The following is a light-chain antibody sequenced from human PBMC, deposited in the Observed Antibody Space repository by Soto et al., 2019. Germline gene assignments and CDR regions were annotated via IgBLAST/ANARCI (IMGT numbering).Light chain of an antibody. V-gene: IGKV3-20*01. CDR2: GAS. J-gene: IGKJ4*01. CDR1: QSVSSYY. Sequence: EIVLTQSPGTLSLSPGTRATLSCRASQSVSSYYLAWYQQKPGQAPRLLIYGASTRATGIPDTFSGSGSGRDFTLTISRLERKGFAVYYCPQYGSSPLTFGGGTKVEIK. CDR3: PQYGSSPLT.